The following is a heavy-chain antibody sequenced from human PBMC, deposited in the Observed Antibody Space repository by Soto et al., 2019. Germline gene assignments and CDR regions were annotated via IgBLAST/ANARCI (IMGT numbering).Heavy chain of an antibody. D-gene: IGHD6-13*01. Sequence: ASVKVSCKASGYTFTGYYMHWVRQAPGQGLEWMGWINPNSGGTNYAQKFQGRVTMTRDTSISTAYMELSRLRSDDTAVYYCARDRAFPGIAAAAGTFSDYWGQGTLVTVSS. CDR2: INPNSGGT. V-gene: IGHV1-2*02. CDR1: GYTFTGYY. CDR3: ARDRAFPGIAAAAGTFSDY. J-gene: IGHJ4*02.